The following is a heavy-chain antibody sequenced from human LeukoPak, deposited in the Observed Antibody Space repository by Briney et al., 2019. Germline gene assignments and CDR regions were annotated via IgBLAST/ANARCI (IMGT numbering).Heavy chain of an antibody. CDR2: FYYSGDT. CDR3: ARYVGHYYDSSGYQP. CDR1: SYSINGAHY. V-gene: IGHV4-38-2*02. D-gene: IGHD3-22*01. Sequence: SETLSLTCTVSSYSINGAHYWGWIRQSPGKGLEWIGSFYYSGDTYYNLSFKSRVTISVDTSKNQFSLKLSSVTAADTAVYYCARYVGHYYDSSGYQPWGQGTLVTVSS. J-gene: IGHJ5*02.